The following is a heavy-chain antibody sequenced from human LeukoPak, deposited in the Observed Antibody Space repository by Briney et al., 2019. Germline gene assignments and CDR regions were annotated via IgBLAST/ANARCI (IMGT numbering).Heavy chain of an antibody. CDR3: ARDRRYDFWSGYYTGGTFDY. J-gene: IGHJ4*02. D-gene: IGHD3-3*01. Sequence: PSETLSLTCTVSGGSISSYYWSWIRQPPGKGLEWIGSIYYSGSTYYNPSLKSRVTISVDTSKNQFSLKLSSVTAAGTAVYYCARDRRYDFWSGYYTGGTFDYWGQGTLVTVSS. V-gene: IGHV4-59*12. CDR2: IYYSGST. CDR1: GGSISSYY.